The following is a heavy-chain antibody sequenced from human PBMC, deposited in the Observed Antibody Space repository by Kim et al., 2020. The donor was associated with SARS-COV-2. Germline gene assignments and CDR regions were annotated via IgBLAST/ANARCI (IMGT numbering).Heavy chain of an antibody. CDR1: GFTFSSYD. V-gene: IGHV3-13*04. CDR3: ARAPKDSSGRVDY. CDR2: IGTAGDT. Sequence: GGSLRLSCAASGFTFSSYDMHWVRQTTGKGLEWVAAIGTAGDTYYPGSVKGRFTIFRENANNYLYLQMNSLRAGDTAVYYCARAPKDSSGRVDYWGQGTLVTVSS. J-gene: IGHJ4*02. D-gene: IGHD3-22*01.